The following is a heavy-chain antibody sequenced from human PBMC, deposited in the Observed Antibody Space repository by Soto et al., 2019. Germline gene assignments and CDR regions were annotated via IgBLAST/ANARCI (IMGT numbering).Heavy chain of an antibody. Sequence: GGSLRLSCAASGCTVSSNYMSWVRQAPGKGLEWVSVIYSGGSTYYADSVKGRFTISRDNSKNTLYLQMNSLRAEDTAVYYCARDRGGYSSSYDAFDIWGQGTMVTVSS. CDR2: IYSGGST. CDR3: ARDRGGYSSSYDAFDI. J-gene: IGHJ3*02. V-gene: IGHV3-66*01. CDR1: GCTVSSNY. D-gene: IGHD5-12*01.